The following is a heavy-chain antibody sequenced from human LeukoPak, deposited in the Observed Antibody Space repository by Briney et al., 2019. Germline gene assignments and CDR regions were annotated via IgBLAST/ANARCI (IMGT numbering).Heavy chain of an antibody. Sequence: SETLSLSCIVSGDSLSSRYWGWIRQPPGKGLEWIWYIYYTGNTNYNPSSKSGVTMSAEMPKNQTSLQITTVTAADTAVYYCCGDGRHENNHWFDSWGQGTLVTVAA. J-gene: IGHJ5*01. D-gene: IGHD5-24*01. CDR1: GDSLSSRY. V-gene: IGHV4-59*11. CDR2: IYYTGNT. CDR3: CGDGRHENNHWFDS.